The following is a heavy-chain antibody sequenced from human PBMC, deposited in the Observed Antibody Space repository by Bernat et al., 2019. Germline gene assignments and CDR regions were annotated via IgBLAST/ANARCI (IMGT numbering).Heavy chain of an antibody. D-gene: IGHD6-13*01. CDR1: GFTFNNAW. V-gene: IGHV3-15*07. J-gene: IGHJ4*02. CDR2: IKSKADGGTT. CDR3: ITGKRGSTWYQGVFDD. Sequence: DVQLVESGGGLVKPGGSLRLSCAASGFTFNNAWMNWVRQAPGKGLEWVGRIKSKADGGTTDYTTPVKARFIISRDDSTNTLYLQMNSLKTEDTAVYYCITGKRGSTWYQGVFDDWGQGTLVTVSS.